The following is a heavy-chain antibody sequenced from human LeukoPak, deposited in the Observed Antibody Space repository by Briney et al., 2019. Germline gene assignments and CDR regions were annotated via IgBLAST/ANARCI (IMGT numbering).Heavy chain of an antibody. D-gene: IGHD2-2*01. CDR1: GFTVSSNY. CDR2: IYSGGST. J-gene: IGHJ3*02. V-gene: IGHV3-53*01. CDR3: ARVGDIVVVPADKEDAFDI. Sequence: PGRSLRLSCAASGFTVSSNYMSWVRQAPGKGLEWVSVIYSGGSTYYADSVKGRFTISRDNSKNTLYLQMNSLRAEDTAVYYCARVGDIVVVPADKEDAFDIWGQGTMVTVSS.